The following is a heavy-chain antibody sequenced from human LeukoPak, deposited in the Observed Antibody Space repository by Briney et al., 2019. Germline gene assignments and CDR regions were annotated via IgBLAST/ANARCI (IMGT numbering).Heavy chain of an antibody. CDR1: GFTFNNYA. D-gene: IGHD2-21*02. CDR2: ISDSGGTT. CDR3: ARRPLIVVVTAPDY. V-gene: IGHV3-23*01. J-gene: IGHJ4*02. Sequence: GGSLRLSCAGSGFTFNNYAMSWVRQAPGKGLEWVSEISDSGGTTYYADSVKGRFTVSRDNPKNTVYLQMNSLRAEDTAVYYCARRPLIVVVTAPDYWGQGTLVTVSS.